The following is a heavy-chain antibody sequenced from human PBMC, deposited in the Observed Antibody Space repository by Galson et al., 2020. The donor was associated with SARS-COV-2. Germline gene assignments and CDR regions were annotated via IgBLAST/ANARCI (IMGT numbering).Heavy chain of an antibody. V-gene: IGHV4-61*01. CDR1: GDSVLSGSHY. D-gene: IGHD3-22*01. J-gene: IGHJ5*02. CDR3: ARCNYYDNYGRTAFDP. CDR2: VSSSGAT. Sequence: SETLSLTCSVSGDSVLSGSHYWSWIRQSPAKELEWIGYVSSSGATKYSPSLRSRVTISLDTSKNQISLKLNSVTAADTAVYYCARCNYYDNYGRTAFDPWGQGTLVTVSS.